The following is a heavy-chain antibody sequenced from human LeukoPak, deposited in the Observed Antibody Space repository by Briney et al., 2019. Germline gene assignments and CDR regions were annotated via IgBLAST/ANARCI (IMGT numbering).Heavy chain of an antibody. V-gene: IGHV1-69*13. CDR2: IIPIFGTA. Sequence: ASVKVSCKASGGTFISYAISWVRQAPGQGLEWMGGIIPIFGTANYAQKFQGRVTITADECTSTAYMELSSLRSEDTAVYYCARGPYSGSYDYPYGMDVWGQGTTVTVSS. CDR3: ARGPYSGSYDYPYGMDV. CDR1: GGTFISYA. D-gene: IGHD1-26*01. J-gene: IGHJ6*02.